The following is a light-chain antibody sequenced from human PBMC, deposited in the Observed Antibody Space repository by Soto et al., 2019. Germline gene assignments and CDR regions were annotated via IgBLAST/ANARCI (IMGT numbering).Light chain of an antibody. CDR2: RNY. CDR3: ASWDDSLSGYV. J-gene: IGLJ1*01. CDR1: SSNLGRNY. Sequence: SVVTQPPSASGTPGQRVTISFSGSSSNLGRNYVDWYQQLPGTAPKVLMSRNYHRPSGVPDRFSGSKSGTSASLAISEFRPEDEGDYYCASWDDSLSGYVFGTGTKVTVL. V-gene: IGLV1-47*01.